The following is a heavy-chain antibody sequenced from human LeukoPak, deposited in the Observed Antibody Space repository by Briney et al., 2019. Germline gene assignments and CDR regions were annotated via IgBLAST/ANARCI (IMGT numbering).Heavy chain of an antibody. CDR2: VYPGDSSA. CDR3: ARKSYYDSYQHAFDI. V-gene: IGHV5-51*01. J-gene: IGHJ3*02. Sequence: HGESLKISCKGSGYLFSTSWIAWVRQMPGKGLEWMGMVYPGDSSARYSPSFQGQVTMSADTSINTAYLQWSSLKASDTAIYYCARKSYYDSYQHAFDIWGQGTMVTVSS. CDR1: GYLFSTSW. D-gene: IGHD3-22*01.